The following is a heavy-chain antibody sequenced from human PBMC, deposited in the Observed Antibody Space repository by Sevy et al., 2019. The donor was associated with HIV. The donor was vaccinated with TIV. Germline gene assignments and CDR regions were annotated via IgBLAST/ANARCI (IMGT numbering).Heavy chain of an antibody. V-gene: IGHV3-21*01. Sequence: GSLRLSCAASGFTFSSYSMNWVRQAPGKGLEWVSSISSSSSYIYYADSVKGRFTISRDNAKNSLYLQMNSLRAEDTAVYYCATGVTAGTLNPLFDYRGQGTLVTVSS. CDR1: GFTFSSYS. CDR2: ISSSSSYI. D-gene: IGHD6-19*01. J-gene: IGHJ4*02. CDR3: ATGVTAGTLNPLFDY.